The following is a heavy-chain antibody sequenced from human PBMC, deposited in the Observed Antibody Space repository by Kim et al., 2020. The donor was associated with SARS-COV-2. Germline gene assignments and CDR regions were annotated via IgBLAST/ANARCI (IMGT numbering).Heavy chain of an antibody. J-gene: IGHJ3*02. V-gene: IGHV3-30*02. CDR3: AKDRLLGIAVAIDAFDI. Sequence: VKGRFTNSRDNSKNTLYLQMNSMRAEDTAVYYCAKDRLLGIAVAIDAFDIWGQGTMVTVSS. D-gene: IGHD6-19*01.